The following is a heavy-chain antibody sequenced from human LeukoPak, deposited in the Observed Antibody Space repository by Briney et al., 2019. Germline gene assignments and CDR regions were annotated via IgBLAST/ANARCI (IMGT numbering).Heavy chain of an antibody. J-gene: IGHJ4*02. Sequence: PGGSLRLSCAASGFTFSSYGMNWVRQAPGKGLEWVSAISGSGGSTYYADSVKGRFTISRDNSKNTLYLQMNSLRAEDTAVYYCANLQSGYSSGWFDYWGQGTLVTVSS. V-gene: IGHV3-23*01. CDR1: GFTFSSYG. CDR3: ANLQSGYSSGWFDY. D-gene: IGHD6-19*01. CDR2: ISGSGGST.